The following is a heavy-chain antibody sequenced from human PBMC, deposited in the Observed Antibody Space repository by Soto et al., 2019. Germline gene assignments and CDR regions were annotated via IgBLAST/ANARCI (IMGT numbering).Heavy chain of an antibody. V-gene: IGHV3-7*01. J-gene: IGHJ5*02. CDR3: AREGRDFWSGYYWSWFDP. D-gene: IGHD3-3*01. CDR1: GFRFSDYP. CDR2: INRRGTST. Sequence: GGSLRLSCVGSGFRFSDYPLNWVRQAPGQGLEWVANINRRGTSTNYVDSVRGRFTISRDNAKNSLYLQMNSLRAEDTAVYYCAREGRDFWSGYYWSWFDPWGQGTLVTVSS.